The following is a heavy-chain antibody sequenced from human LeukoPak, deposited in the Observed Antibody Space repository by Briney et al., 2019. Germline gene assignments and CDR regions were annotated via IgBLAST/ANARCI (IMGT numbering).Heavy chain of an antibody. CDR3: AKVFPVNWTRRGDYYYYGMDV. V-gene: IGHV3-23*01. Sequence: LTGGSLRLSCAASGFTFSSYAMSWVRQAPGKGLEWVSAISGSGGSTYYADSVKGRFTISRDNSKNTLYLQMNSLRAEDTAVYYCAKVFPVNWTRRGDYYYYGMDVWGQGTTVTVSS. J-gene: IGHJ6*02. CDR2: ISGSGGST. D-gene: IGHD1-1*01. CDR1: GFTFSSYA.